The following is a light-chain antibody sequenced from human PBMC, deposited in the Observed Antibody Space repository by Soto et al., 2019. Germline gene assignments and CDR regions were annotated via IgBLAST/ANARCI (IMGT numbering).Light chain of an antibody. CDR3: AAWDDSMNVLV. J-gene: IGLJ2*01. CDR2: SNN. CDR1: SSNIGSKS. Sequence: QSVLTQPPSVSGTPGQRVNVSCSGSSSNIGSKSLSWYQHLPQTAPKLLIYSNNQRPSGVPGRFSGSKSGTSASLAISGLQSDDETQYYCAAWDDSMNVLVFGGGTKLTVL. V-gene: IGLV1-44*01.